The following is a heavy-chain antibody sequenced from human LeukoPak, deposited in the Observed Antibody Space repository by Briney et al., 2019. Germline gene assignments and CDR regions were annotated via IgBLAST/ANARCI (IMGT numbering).Heavy chain of an antibody. CDR1: GFTFSDYY. V-gene: IGHV3-11*01. J-gene: IGHJ4*02. CDR3: AKKGYYDGSGYYMYYFDH. Sequence: GGSLRLSCAASGFTFSDYYMSWIRQAPGKGLEWVSYISSSGSTIYYADSVKGRFTISRDNSKNTLYLQINSLRAEDTAVYYCAKKGYYDGSGYYMYYFDHWGQGTLVTVSS. D-gene: IGHD3-22*01. CDR2: ISSSGSTI.